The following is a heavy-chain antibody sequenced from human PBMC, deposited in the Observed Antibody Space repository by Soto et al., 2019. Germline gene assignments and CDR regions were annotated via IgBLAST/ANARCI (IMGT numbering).Heavy chain of an antibody. J-gene: IGHJ3*02. CDR2: IRSRANNYAT. Sequence: GGSLRLSCATSGFTLSDSAVHWVRQASGKEVEWVGRIRSRANNYATEYAASVKGRFTTSRDDLKNMVYLHMNSPKTEDTAVYYCTRRTSAISSFDIWGQGTMVTVS. CDR1: GFTLSDSA. CDR3: TRRTSAISSFDI. V-gene: IGHV3-73*01. D-gene: IGHD3-3*01.